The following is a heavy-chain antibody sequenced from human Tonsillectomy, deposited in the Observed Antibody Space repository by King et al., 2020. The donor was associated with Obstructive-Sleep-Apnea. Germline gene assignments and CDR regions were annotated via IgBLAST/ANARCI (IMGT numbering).Heavy chain of an antibody. Sequence: QLVQSGAEVKKPGESLKISCKGSGYSFTNKWIIWVRQMPGKGLEWMGVIYPGDSVTRYSPSFQGQVTISVDRSISTAYLQWSSLKAPATAMYFCGRAGIAVAGSWGIDYWGQGSLVTVSS. CDR2: IYPGDSVT. D-gene: IGHD6-19*01. V-gene: IGHV5-51*01. J-gene: IGHJ4*02. CDR1: GYSFTNKW. CDR3: GRAGIAVAGSWGIDY.